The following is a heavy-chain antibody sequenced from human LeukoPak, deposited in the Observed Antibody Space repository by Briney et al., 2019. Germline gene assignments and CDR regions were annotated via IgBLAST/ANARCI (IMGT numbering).Heavy chain of an antibody. D-gene: IGHD5-24*01. CDR3: ARDGGLQSHFDY. CDR1: GDSFNEYY. Sequence: SETLSLTCSVFGDSFNEYYWNWVRQPPGKGLQWIGYIYHNGNSNYNPSLKGRLTISVDTAKNQFSLKLTSVTAADTAVYYCARDGGLQSHFDYWGQGALVSVSS. V-gene: IGHV4-59*01. J-gene: IGHJ4*02. CDR2: IYHNGNS.